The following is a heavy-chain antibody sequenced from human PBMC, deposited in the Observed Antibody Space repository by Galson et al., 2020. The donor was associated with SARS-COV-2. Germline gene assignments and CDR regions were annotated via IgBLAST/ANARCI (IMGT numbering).Heavy chain of an antibody. Sequence: TGGTLRLSCAASGFTFSSYGMHWVRQAPGKGLEWVAVISYDGSNKYYADSVQGRFTISRDNSKNTLYLQMNSLRAEDTAVYYCAKSPFGYSSSWYAVDYWGQGTLVTVSS. CDR1: GFTFSSYG. D-gene: IGHD6-13*01. CDR3: AKSPFGYSSSWYAVDY. CDR2: ISYDGSNK. V-gene: IGHV3-30*18. J-gene: IGHJ4*02.